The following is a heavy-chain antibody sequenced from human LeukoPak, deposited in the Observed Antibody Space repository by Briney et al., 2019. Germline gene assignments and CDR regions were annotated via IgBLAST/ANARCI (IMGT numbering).Heavy chain of an antibody. Sequence: GSLRLSFAASGVMFPSYWMTWVRQAPGKGLEWVANIKQDGSEKYYVDSVKGRFTISRDNAKNSVYLQMNSLRAEDTAVYYCARRHHFGFLDSWGQGTLVTVSS. CDR3: ARRHHFGFLDS. V-gene: IGHV3-7*04. D-gene: IGHD3-10*01. CDR2: IKQDGSEK. J-gene: IGHJ4*02. CDR1: GVMFPSYW.